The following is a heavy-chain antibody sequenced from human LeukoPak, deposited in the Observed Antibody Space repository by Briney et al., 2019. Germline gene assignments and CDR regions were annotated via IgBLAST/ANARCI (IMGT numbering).Heavy chain of an antibody. V-gene: IGHV3-9*01. Sequence: GGSLRLSCAASGFTFDDYAMRWVRQAPGKGLEWVSGISWNSGSIGYADSVKGRFTISRDNAKNSLYLQMNSLRAEDTAVYYCARSYGGSYVSWGQGTLVTVSS. CDR3: ARSYGGSYVS. CDR2: ISWNSGSI. CDR1: GFTFDDYA. J-gene: IGHJ4*02. D-gene: IGHD1-26*01.